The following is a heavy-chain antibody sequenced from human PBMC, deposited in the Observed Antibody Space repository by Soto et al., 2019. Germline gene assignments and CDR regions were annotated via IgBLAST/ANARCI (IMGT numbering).Heavy chain of an antibody. Sequence: SETLSLTCTVSGGSIRSSDYYWGWIRQPPGKGLEWIGTISYSGSTYYNPSLKSRVIISVDTSKNQFSLQLSSVTAADTAIYYCARQGDHYNILTVSFDYWGQGTLVTVSS. J-gene: IGHJ4*02. CDR1: GGSIRSSDYY. CDR3: ARQGDHYNILTVSFDY. D-gene: IGHD3-9*01. CDR2: ISYSGST. V-gene: IGHV4-39*01.